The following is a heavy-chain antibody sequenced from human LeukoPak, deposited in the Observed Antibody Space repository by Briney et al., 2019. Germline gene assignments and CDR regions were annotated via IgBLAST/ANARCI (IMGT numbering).Heavy chain of an antibody. CDR3: VRDPDTLDF. Sequence: SRGSSRLSCAASGFTFSSYSMNWVRQAPGKGLEWVSYIRSSGIPIYYADSVRGRFTISRDNAKNSLYVQMNSLRDEDTAVYYCVRDPDTLDFWGQGTPVTASS. CDR2: IRSSGIPI. V-gene: IGHV3-48*02. CDR1: GFTFSSYS. J-gene: IGHJ4*02.